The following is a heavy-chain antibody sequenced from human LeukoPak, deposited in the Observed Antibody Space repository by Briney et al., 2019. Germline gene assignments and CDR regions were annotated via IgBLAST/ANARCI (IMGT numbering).Heavy chain of an antibody. CDR1: GGSIRSGNYY. Sequence: PSETLSLTCTVSGGSIRSGNYYWSWIRQPAGKGLEWIGRINTRGSTNYNPPLKSRVTISVDMSKNQFSLKLSSVTAADTALYYCARTTLVPPNVGSYYYYYYMDVWGQGTLVTVSS. J-gene: IGHJ6*03. CDR2: INTRGST. V-gene: IGHV4-61*02. CDR3: ARTTLVPPNVGSYYYYYYMDV. D-gene: IGHD3-10*01.